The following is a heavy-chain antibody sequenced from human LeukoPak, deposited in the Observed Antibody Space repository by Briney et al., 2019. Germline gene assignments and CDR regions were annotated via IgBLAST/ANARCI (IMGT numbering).Heavy chain of an antibody. CDR3: ARGVYSSGWYQFDY. CDR1: EFTFSSLA. D-gene: IGHD6-19*01. CDR2: ISYDGSNK. V-gene: IGHV3-30*04. Sequence: GSLRLPCSASEFTFSSLAKPWVRQAPGQGLGGVTVISYDGSNKYYADSVKGRFTISRDNSKNTLYLQMNSLRAEDTAVYYCARGVYSSGWYQFDYWGQGTLVTVSS. J-gene: IGHJ4*02.